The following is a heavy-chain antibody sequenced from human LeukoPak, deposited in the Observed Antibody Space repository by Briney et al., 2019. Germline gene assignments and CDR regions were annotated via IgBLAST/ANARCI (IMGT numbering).Heavy chain of an antibody. CDR3: AKRYCRGGSCTHYYYYGMDV. V-gene: IGHV3-23*01. Sequence: GGSLRLSCAASGFTFSSYAMSWVRQAPGGRLEWVSAISCSGGSTYYADSVRGRFTISRDNSKSTLYLQMNSLRVEDTAVCYCAKRYCRGGSCTHYYYYGMDVWGQGTTVTVSS. J-gene: IGHJ6*02. D-gene: IGHD2-15*01. CDR2: ISCSGGST. CDR1: GFTFSSYA.